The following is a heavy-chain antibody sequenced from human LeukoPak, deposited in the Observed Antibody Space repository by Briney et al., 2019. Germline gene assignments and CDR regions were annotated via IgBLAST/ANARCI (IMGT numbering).Heavy chain of an antibody. D-gene: IGHD5-24*01. V-gene: IGHV1-69*05. CDR3: AKEMATISGGNWFDP. CDR1: GGTFSSYA. CDR2: IIPIFGTA. J-gene: IGHJ5*02. Sequence: SVKVSCKASGGTFSSYAISWVRQAPGQGLEWMGGIIPIFGTADYAQKFQGRVTITTDESMSTAYMELSSLRSEDTAVYYCAKEMATISGGNWFDPWGQGTLVTVSS.